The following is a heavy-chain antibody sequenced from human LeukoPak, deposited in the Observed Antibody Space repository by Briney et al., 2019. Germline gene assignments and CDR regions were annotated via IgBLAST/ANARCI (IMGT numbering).Heavy chain of an antibody. D-gene: IGHD2-2*01. CDR1: GGSFSGYY. CDR2: INHSGST. CDR3: ARVLKVVVVPTNWFDP. J-gene: IGHJ5*02. Sequence: SETLSLTCALYGGSFSGYYWSWIRQPPGKGLEWIGEINHSGSTNYNPSLKSRVTISVDTSKNQFSLKLSSVTAADTAVYYCARVLKVVVVPTNWFDPWGQGTLVTVSS. V-gene: IGHV4-34*01.